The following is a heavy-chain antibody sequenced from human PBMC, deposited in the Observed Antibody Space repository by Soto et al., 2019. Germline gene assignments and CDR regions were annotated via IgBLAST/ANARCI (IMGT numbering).Heavy chain of an antibody. D-gene: IGHD3-16*01. J-gene: IGHJ6*02. V-gene: IGHV3-23*01. CDR2: ISGGRGST. Sequence: GGSLTLFCAAPGFTFCRHAMSWFRQAPRNGSALVSGISGGRGSTYYADSVKDRFTITRDNANNTLYLQMNSLRAEDTAVYYCARVVGADYYYYGMDVWGQGTTVTVSS. CDR1: GFTFCRHA. CDR3: ARVVGADYYYYGMDV.